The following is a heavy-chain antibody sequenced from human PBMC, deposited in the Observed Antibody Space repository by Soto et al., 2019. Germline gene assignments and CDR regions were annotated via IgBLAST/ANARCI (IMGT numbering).Heavy chain of an antibody. Sequence: TGGSMRLSCAASEFPFSRYWRTWVRQATGKGLEWVANIKQDGSESHYVDSVKGRFTISGDNAKNSLYLQMSSLRAEDTAVYYCARDGDYCSSTSCYDRQDFWGQGTLVTVSS. V-gene: IGHV3-7*05. D-gene: IGHD2-2*01. CDR3: ARDGDYCSSTSCYDRQDF. J-gene: IGHJ4*02. CDR1: EFPFSRYW. CDR2: IKQDGSES.